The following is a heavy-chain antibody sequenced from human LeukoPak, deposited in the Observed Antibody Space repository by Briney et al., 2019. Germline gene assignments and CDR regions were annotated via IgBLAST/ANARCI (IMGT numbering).Heavy chain of an antibody. V-gene: IGHV3-23*01. Sequence: PGGTLRLSCAASGFTFSTYGMNRVRQAPGKGLEWVSAVSGSGSTAYYARSVKGRFTVSRDNSKNTLYLQMNSLRVDDTAVYYCAKSLDYGGNRARLDFWGQGTLVTVSS. CDR2: VSGSGSTA. D-gene: IGHD4-23*01. J-gene: IGHJ4*02. CDR3: AKSLDYGGNRARLDF. CDR1: GFTFSTYG.